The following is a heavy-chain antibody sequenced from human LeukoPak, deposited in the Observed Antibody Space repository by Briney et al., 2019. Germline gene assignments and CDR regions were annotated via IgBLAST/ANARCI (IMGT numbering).Heavy chain of an antibody. V-gene: IGHV3-21*01. J-gene: IGHJ4*02. CDR3: ARGEGDYGGNFVGDY. D-gene: IGHD4-23*01. Sequence: GGSLRLSCAASGFTFSSYSMNWVRQAPGKGLEWVSSISSSSSYIFYADSVKGRFTISRDNAKNSLYLQMNSLRAEDTAVYYCARGEGDYGGNFVGDYWGQGTLVTLSS. CDR2: ISSSSSYI. CDR1: GFTFSSYS.